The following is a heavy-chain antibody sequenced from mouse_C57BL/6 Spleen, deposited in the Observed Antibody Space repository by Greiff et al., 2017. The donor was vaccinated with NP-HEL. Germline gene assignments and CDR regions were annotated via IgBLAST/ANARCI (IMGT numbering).Heavy chain of an antibody. CDR1: GYTFTSYW. D-gene: IGHD1-1*01. CDR3: ARHITTVVHYYAMDY. Sequence: QVQLQQSGAELVKPGASVKMSCKASGYTFTSYWITWVKQRPGQGLEWIGDIYPGSGSTNYNEKFKSKATLTVDTSSSTAYMQLSSLTSEDSAVYYCARHITTVVHYYAMDYWGQGTSVTVSS. J-gene: IGHJ4*01. V-gene: IGHV1-55*01. CDR2: IYPGSGST.